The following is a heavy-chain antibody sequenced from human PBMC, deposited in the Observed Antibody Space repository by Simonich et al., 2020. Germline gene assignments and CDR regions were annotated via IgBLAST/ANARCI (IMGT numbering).Heavy chain of an antibody. D-gene: IGHD2-21*02. Sequence: QVQLVESGGGVFQPGRSLRLSCAASGFTFSSYAMHWVRSAPGKGLKWGELISNDEINKYSAYSVKGRFTSSRDNSKNTLYLQMNSLRAEDTAVYYCARDGERYCGGDCYSYFDYWGQGTLVTVSS. CDR2: ISNDEINK. J-gene: IGHJ4*02. CDR1: GFTFSSYA. CDR3: ARDGERYCGGDCYSYFDY. V-gene: IGHV3-30*07.